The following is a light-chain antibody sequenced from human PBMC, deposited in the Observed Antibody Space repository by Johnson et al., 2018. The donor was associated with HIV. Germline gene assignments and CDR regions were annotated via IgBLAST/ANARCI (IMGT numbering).Light chain of an antibody. Sequence: QSVLTQPPSVSAAPGQKVTISCSGSSSNIGNNYVSWYQQLPGTAPKLLIYENNKRPSGIPDRFSGSKSGTSATLAITGLQTEDEAEYYCGTWDSSLTAGYFFGTGTKVTFL. V-gene: IGLV1-51*02. CDR3: GTWDSSLTAGYF. CDR1: SSNIGNNY. J-gene: IGLJ1*01. CDR2: ENN.